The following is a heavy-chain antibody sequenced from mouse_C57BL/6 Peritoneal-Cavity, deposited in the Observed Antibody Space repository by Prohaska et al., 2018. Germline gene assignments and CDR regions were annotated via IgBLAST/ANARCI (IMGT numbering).Heavy chain of an antibody. V-gene: IGHV9-3*01. CDR3: ARLVTTYFDV. D-gene: IGHD2-2*01. CDR1: GYTFTTYG. CDR2: INNYSGVP. J-gene: IGHJ1*03. Sequence: QIQLVQSGPELKKPGETVKISCKASGYTFTTYGMSWVKQAPGKGLKWMGWINNYSGVPTYADDFKGRFAFSLETSASTAYLQINNLKNEDTATYFCARLVTTYFDVWGTGTTVTVSS.